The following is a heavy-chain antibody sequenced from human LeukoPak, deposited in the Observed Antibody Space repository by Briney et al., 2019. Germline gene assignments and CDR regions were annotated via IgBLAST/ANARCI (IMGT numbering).Heavy chain of an antibody. V-gene: IGHV4-30-4*01. CDR3: ARASTTVVTLFDY. Sequence: SETLSLTCTVSGGSISCGDYYWSWIRQPPGKGLKWIGYIFYSGNTYYNPSLKSRVPISVDTSKNQFSLKLSSVTAADTAVYYCARASTTVVTLFDYWGQGTLVTVSS. CDR1: GGSISCGDYY. D-gene: IGHD4-23*01. CDR2: IFYSGNT. J-gene: IGHJ4*02.